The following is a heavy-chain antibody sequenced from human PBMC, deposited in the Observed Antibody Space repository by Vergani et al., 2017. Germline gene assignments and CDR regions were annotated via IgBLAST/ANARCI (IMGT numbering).Heavy chain of an antibody. D-gene: IGHD6-13*01. CDR2: IIPIFGTA. Sequence: QVQLVQSGAEVKKPGSSVKVSCKASGGTFSSYAISWVRQAPGQGLEWMGGIIPIFGTANYAQKFQGRVTITADESTSTAYMELSSLRSEDTAVYYCARDRSSSWYRNYYYYYGMDVWGQGTTVTVSS. V-gene: IGHV1-69*01. CDR3: ARDRSSSWYRNYYYYYGMDV. CDR1: GGTFSSYA. J-gene: IGHJ6*02.